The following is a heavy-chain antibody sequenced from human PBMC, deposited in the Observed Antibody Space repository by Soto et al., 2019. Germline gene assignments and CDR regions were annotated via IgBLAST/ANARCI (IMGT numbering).Heavy chain of an antibody. D-gene: IGHD6-13*01. CDR1: GFTFSTYS. CDR3: ARGSSWVDY. CDR2: ISSVGSNI. J-gene: IGHJ4*02. Sequence: EVQLVESGGGLVQPGGSLRLSCAASGFTFSTYSMNWVRQAPGKGLEWVSYISSVGSNIHYADSVRGRFTISRDNAKNSLYLQMNSLRVEDTAVYHCARGSSWVDYWGQGALVTVSS. V-gene: IGHV3-48*04.